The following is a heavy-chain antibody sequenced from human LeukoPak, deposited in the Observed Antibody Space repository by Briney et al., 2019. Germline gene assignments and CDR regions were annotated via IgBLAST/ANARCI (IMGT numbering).Heavy chain of an antibody. Sequence: ASVKVSCKVSGYTLTGLSMHWVRQAPGKGLEWMGGFDPEDGETIYAQKFQGRVTMTEDTSTDTAYMELSSLRSEDTAVYYCATYSGYDFDAFDIWGQGTMVTVSS. D-gene: IGHD5-12*01. CDR1: GYTLTGLS. V-gene: IGHV1-24*01. CDR3: ATYSGYDFDAFDI. J-gene: IGHJ3*02. CDR2: FDPEDGET.